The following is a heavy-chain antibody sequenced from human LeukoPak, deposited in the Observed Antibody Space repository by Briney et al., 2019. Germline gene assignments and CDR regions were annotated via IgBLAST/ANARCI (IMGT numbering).Heavy chain of an antibody. V-gene: IGHV3-33*01. CDR2: YWYGGSNK. D-gene: IGHD2-15*01. CDR3: ALLYCSGGSCDSSLEHYYYGMDV. CDR1: GFTFSSYG. J-gene: IGHJ6*02. Sequence: GRSPRLFCGASGFTFSSYGMHWGRQASGKGLEGGAVYWYGGSNKNYADSVKGRFTISRDYSKNTLYLQMNSLRAEDTAVYYCALLYCSGGSCDSSLEHYYYGMDVWGQGTTVTVPS.